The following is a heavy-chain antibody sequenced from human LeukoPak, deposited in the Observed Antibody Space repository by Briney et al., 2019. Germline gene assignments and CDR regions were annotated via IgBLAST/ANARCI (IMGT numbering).Heavy chain of an antibody. CDR2: ISGSGGRT. D-gene: IGHD2-2*01. V-gene: IGHV3-23*01. J-gene: IGHJ4*02. CDR1: GFTFSSYA. Sequence: GGSLRLSCAASGFTFSSYAMSWVRQAPGKGLEWVSAISGSGGRTYYADSVKGRFTISRDNSKNTLYLQMNSLRAEDTAVYFCAKDRNIGPATYYFDYWGQGALVTVSS. CDR3: AKDRNIGPATYYFDY.